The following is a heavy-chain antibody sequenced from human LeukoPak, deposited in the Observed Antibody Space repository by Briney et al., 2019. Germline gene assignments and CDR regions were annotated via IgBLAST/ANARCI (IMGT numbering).Heavy chain of an antibody. Sequence: PGGSLRLSCAASGFTFSKYAMSWVRQAPVKGLEWVSVVSGSGSGTIYADSVKGRFTVSRDNSKNTLYLQMNSLRAEDTAVYYCAREGEPYISTGGSDYWGQGTLVTVSS. CDR2: VSGSGSGT. CDR3: AREGEPYISTGGSDY. CDR1: GFTFSKYA. D-gene: IGHD1-14*01. V-gene: IGHV3-23*01. J-gene: IGHJ4*02.